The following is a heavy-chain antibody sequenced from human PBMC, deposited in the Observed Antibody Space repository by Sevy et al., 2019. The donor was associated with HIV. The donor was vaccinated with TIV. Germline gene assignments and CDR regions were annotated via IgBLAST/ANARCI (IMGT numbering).Heavy chain of an antibody. D-gene: IGHD7-27*01. CDR2: VYHSGST. CDR1: GYSISSGYY. CDR3: ARLNWGWDAFDI. Sequence: SETLSLTCAVSGYSISSGYYWGWLRQPPGKGLEWIGSVYHSGSTNYNPSLKSRVTISVDTSKNQFSLKLTSVTAADTAVYYCARLNWGWDAFDIWGQGTMVTVSS. V-gene: IGHV4-38-2*01. J-gene: IGHJ3*02.